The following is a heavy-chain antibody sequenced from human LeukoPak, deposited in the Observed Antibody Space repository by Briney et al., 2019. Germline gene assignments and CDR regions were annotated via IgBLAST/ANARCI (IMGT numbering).Heavy chain of an antibody. Sequence: SETLSLTCAVSGGSFSGYYWSWIRQPPGKGLEWIGEINHSGSTNYNPSLKSRVTISVDTSKNQFSLKLSSVTAADTAVYYCARGLTVYDYIWGSYRSRSWFDPWGQGTRVTVSS. V-gene: IGHV4-34*01. CDR1: GGSFSGYY. CDR3: ARGLTVYDYIWGSYRSRSWFDP. J-gene: IGHJ5*02. D-gene: IGHD3-16*02. CDR2: INHSGST.